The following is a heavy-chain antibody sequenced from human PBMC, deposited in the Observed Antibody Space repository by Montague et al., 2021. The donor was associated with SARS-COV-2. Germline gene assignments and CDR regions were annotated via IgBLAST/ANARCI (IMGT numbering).Heavy chain of an antibody. CDR1: GFTLSNSA. CDR2: SSGSDGGP. J-gene: IGHJ6*02. D-gene: IGHD3-10*01. Sequence: SLRLSCAASGFTLSNSALNWVRQAPGKGLEWVSGSSGSDGGPHYSDSXXVRFTISRDNSKNVLYLQMNSLRAEDTALYYCAKDSYYYGLGYGMDVWGQGTTVTVSS. CDR3: AKDSYYYGLGYGMDV. V-gene: IGHV3-23*01.